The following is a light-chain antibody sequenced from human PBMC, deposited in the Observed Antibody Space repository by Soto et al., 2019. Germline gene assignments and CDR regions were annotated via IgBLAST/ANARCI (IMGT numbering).Light chain of an antibody. V-gene: IGKV2-30*01. J-gene: IGKJ5*01. Sequence: DVVLTQSPLSLPVALGQPASISCRSSQTLVTIVEKPTLNWFQQRPGRPPRRLFYDVSNRDSGVPDRFSGSGSGTDFTLKITRVEAEDVGVYYCMQGTHWPPLTFGQGTRLEIK. CDR2: DVS. CDR1: QTLVTIVEKPT. CDR3: MQGTHWPPLT.